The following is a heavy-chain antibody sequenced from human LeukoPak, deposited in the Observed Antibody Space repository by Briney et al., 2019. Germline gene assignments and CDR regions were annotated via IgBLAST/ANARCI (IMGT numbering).Heavy chain of an antibody. V-gene: IGHV3-74*01. CDR3: ARDAYASGSHDY. CDR2: HNSDGRST. Sequence: GRSLRLSCAASGFTFSRYWMHWVPQTPGKGLVWVSRHNSDGRSTRYADSVKGRFNISRDNAINALYLQLSSLRVEDTAVYYCARDAYASGSHDYWGQGTLVTVSS. D-gene: IGHD3-10*01. J-gene: IGHJ4*02. CDR1: GFTFSRYW.